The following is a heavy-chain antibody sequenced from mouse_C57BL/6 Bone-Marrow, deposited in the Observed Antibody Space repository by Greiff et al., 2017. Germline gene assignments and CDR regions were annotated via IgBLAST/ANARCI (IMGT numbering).Heavy chain of an antibody. CDR2: IAPSDSYT. CDR3: ARYRGY. V-gene: IGHV1-69*01. CDR1: GYTFTSYW. J-gene: IGHJ2*01. Sequence: QVQLKQPGAELVMPGASVKLSCKASGYTFTSYWMSWVKQRPGQGLEWIGEIAPSDSYTNYNQKFKGKSTLTVDKSSSTAYMQLSILTSEDSAVYYCARYRGYWGQGTTLTVSS. D-gene: IGHD2-14*01.